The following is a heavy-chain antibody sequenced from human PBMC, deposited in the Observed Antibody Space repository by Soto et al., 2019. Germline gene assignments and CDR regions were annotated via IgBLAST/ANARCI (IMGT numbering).Heavy chain of an antibody. V-gene: IGHV1-69*13. CDR2: IIPIFGTA. CDR3: ALYDYGGRTLYYFDY. CDR1: GGTFSSYA. J-gene: IGHJ4*02. Sequence: SVKVSCKDSGGTFSSYAIRWVRQAPGQGLEWMGGIIPIFGTANYAQKFQGRVTITADESTSTAYMELSSLRSEDTAVYYCALYDYGGRTLYYFDYWGQGTLVTVSS. D-gene: IGHD4-17*01.